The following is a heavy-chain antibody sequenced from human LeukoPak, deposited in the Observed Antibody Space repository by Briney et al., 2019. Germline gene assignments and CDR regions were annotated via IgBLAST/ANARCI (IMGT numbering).Heavy chain of an antibody. D-gene: IGHD3-22*01. J-gene: IGHJ4*02. CDR1: GYTFTSYD. Sequence: ASVKVSRKASGYTFTSYDINWVRQATGQGLEWMGWMNPNSGNTGYAQKFQGRVTMTRNTSISTAYMELSSLRSEDTAVYYCAMRGYYDSKGGFSDYWGQGTLVTVSS. CDR3: AMRGYYDSKGGFSDY. V-gene: IGHV1-8*01. CDR2: MNPNSGNT.